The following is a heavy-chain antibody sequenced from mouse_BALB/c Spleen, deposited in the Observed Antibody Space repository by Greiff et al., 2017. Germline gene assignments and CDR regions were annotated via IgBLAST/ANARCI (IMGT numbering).Heavy chain of an antibody. CDR3: APGTWFAY. J-gene: IGHJ3*01. Sequence: VQLKESGAELVRPGALVKLSCKASGFNIKDYYMHWVKQRPEQGLEWIGWIDPENGNTIYDPKFQGKASITADTSSNTAYLQLSSLTSEDTAVYYCAPGTWFAYWGQGTLVTVSA. D-gene: IGHD4-1*01. CDR2: IDPENGNT. V-gene: IGHV14-1*02. CDR1: GFNIKDYY.